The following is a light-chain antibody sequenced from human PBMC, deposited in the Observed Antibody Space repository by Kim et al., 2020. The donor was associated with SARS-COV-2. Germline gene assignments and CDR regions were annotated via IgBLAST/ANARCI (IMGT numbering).Light chain of an antibody. CDR2: LNSDGSH. V-gene: IGLV4-69*01. Sequence: QPVLTQSPSASASLGASVKLTCTLSSGHSSHPIAWHQRQPEKGPWYLMRLNSDGSHSKGDGIPDRFSGSSSGAERYLTISSLQSEDEADYYCQTWGTGIWVFGGGTKLTVL. CDR3: QTWGTGIWV. J-gene: IGLJ3*02. CDR1: SGHSSHP.